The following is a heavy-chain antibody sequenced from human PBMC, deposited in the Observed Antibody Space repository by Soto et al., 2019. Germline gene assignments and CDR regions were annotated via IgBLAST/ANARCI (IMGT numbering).Heavy chain of an antibody. CDR1: GYSFTSYW. V-gene: IGHV5-10-1*01. J-gene: IGHJ6*02. Sequence: GQSLKISCKGSGYSFTSYWISWARQMPGKGLAWMGRIDPSDSYTNYSPSFQCHVIISADKSISTAYLLWSTLKASATDTYYYARQPRAGGPSRHGMDVWVQGTTVAVSS. D-gene: IGHD3-16*01. CDR2: IDPSDSYT. CDR3: ARQPRAGGPSRHGMDV.